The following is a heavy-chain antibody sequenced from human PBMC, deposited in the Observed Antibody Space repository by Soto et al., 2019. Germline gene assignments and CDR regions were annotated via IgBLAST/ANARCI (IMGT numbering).Heavy chain of an antibody. J-gene: IGHJ5*02. CDR2: VWYDGSNK. CDR3: ARDRGP. Sequence: QVQLVEAGGGVVEPGRSLRLSCAASGFTFSSYGMHWVRQAPGKRLEWVGVVWYDGSNKYYADSVKGRVTISRDNSKKTLYLPMNRLRAEDMAVYYCARDRGPWGQGTLVTVSS. V-gene: IGHV3-33*01. CDR1: GFTFSSYG.